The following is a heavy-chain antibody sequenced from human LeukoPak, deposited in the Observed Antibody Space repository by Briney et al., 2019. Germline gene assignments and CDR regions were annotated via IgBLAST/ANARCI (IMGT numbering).Heavy chain of an antibody. CDR1: GDSITGYS. J-gene: IGHJ4*02. CDR3: ARLPPDY. V-gene: IGHV4-38-2*01. Sequence: PSETLSLTCSVSGDSITGYSWSWIRQTPVKGLEWIGSIYHSGNTYYNPSLKSRVTISVDTSKNQFSLKLSSVTAADTAVYYCARLPPDYWGQGTLVTVSS. CDR2: IYHSGNT.